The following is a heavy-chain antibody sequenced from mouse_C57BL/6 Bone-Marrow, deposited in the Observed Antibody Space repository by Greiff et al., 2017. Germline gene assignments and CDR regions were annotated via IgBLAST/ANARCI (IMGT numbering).Heavy chain of an antibody. J-gene: IGHJ3*01. CDR1: GFTFSSYA. Sequence: EVQVVESGEGLVKPGGSLKLSCAASGFTFSSYAMSWVRQTPEKRLEWVAYISSGGDYIYYADTVKGRFTISRDNARNTLYLQMSSLKSEDTAMYYCTRVHNYYGSFLWGQGTLVTVSA. CDR2: ISSGGDYI. D-gene: IGHD1-1*01. V-gene: IGHV5-9-1*02. CDR3: TRVHNYYGSFL.